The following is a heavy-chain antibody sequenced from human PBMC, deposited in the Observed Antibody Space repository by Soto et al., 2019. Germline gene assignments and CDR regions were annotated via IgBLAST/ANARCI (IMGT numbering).Heavy chain of an antibody. Sequence: QVQLVESGGGVVQPGKSLRLSCAASGFTLRSYGMHWVRQAPGKGLEWLAVISYDESHKYYADSVKGRFTISRDTSKNALYLQMYSMRAEDTAVYYSAKEMFPRTVLDSSSPWGDYWGQRTAVTVSS. CDR1: GFTLRSYG. CDR2: ISYDESHK. J-gene: IGHJ4*02. CDR3: AKEMFPRTVLDSSSPWGDY. D-gene: IGHD6-6*01. V-gene: IGHV3-30*18.